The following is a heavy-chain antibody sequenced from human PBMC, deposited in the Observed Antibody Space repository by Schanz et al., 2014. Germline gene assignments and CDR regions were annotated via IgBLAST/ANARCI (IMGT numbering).Heavy chain of an antibody. CDR3: TRLRRADPNGFDV. CDR1: GGTFNSYT. J-gene: IGHJ6*02. V-gene: IGHV1-69*02. CDR2: IMPLRGIG. D-gene: IGHD6-19*01. Sequence: QVQLVQSGAEVKKPGSSMKVSCKASGGTFNSYTINWVRQVPGQGLEWLGRIMPLRGIGNNAWKFQDRLTITADKSMNITYMELSSLGTEDTAVYYCTRLRRADPNGFDVWGQGTTXTVS.